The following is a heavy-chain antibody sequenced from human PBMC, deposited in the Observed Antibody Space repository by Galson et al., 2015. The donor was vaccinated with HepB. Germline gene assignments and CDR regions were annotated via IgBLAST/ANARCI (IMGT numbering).Heavy chain of an antibody. V-gene: IGHV3-48*01. CDR3: AREPNYDISSYYFDY. Sequence: SLRLSCAASGFTFSSYWMHWVRQAPGKGLEWVSYISSSSTIYYADSVKGRFTISRDNAKNSLYLQMNSLRAEDTAVYYCAREPNYDISSYYFDYWGQGTLVTVSS. CDR1: GFTFSSYW. J-gene: IGHJ4*02. D-gene: IGHD3-22*01. CDR2: ISSSSTI.